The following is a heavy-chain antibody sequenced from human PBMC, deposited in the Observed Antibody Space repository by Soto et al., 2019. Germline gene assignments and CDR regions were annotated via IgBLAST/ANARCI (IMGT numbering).Heavy chain of an antibody. CDR3: ARGPGSPRYYNGMDV. D-gene: IGHD3-10*01. J-gene: IGHJ6*02. CDR2: IGIGGDT. Sequence: EVQLVESGGGLVQPGGSLRLSCAASGFTLSNHDMYWVRQGKGKGLEWVSAIGIGGDTYYPGSVKGRFTISRQNARNSLYLQMNNLRAGDTAVYYYARGPGSPRYYNGMDVWGQGTTVTVSS. V-gene: IGHV3-13*01. CDR1: GFTLSNHD.